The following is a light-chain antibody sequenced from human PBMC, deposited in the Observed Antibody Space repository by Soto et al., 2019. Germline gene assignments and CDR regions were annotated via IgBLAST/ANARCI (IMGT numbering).Light chain of an antibody. CDR1: SRDVGGYNY. J-gene: IGLJ2*01. CDR2: EVS. Sequence: QSVLTQPASVSGSPGQSITISCSGTSRDVGGYNYVSWYQQHPGKAPKLMIYEVSNRPSGVSNRFSGSRSDNTASLTISGLQDEDEADYYCSSYTSSTHVIFGGGTKLTVL. CDR3: SSYTSSTHVI. V-gene: IGLV2-14*01.